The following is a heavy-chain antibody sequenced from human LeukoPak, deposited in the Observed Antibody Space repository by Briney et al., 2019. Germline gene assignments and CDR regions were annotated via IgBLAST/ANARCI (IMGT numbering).Heavy chain of an antibody. D-gene: IGHD4-17*01. CDR1: GFTFSTYA. V-gene: IGHV3-23*01. Sequence: GGSLRLSCAASGFTFSTYAVTWVRQAPGKGLEWVSAISGSGGSTYYADSVKGRFTISRDNSKNTLYLQMNSLRAEDTAVYYCAKDHDYGGNLKLSPFDYWGQGTLVTVSS. CDR2: ISGSGGST. J-gene: IGHJ4*02. CDR3: AKDHDYGGNLKLSPFDY.